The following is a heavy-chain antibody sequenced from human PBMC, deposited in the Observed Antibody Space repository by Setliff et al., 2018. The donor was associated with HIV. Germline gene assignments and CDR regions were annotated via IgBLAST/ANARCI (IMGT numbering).Heavy chain of an antibody. D-gene: IGHD1-1*01. CDR2: ISPYNGDT. Sequence: ASVKVSCKAFEYTFIDYFIHWVRQAPGQGLEWMGWISPYNGDTKILQKFRGRVTMTRDTSISTVYMELSGLTSDDTAVYFCARQLSNSLDHWGQGTPVTVSS. CDR1: EYTFIDYF. J-gene: IGHJ4*02. CDR3: ARQLSNSLDH. V-gene: IGHV1-2*02.